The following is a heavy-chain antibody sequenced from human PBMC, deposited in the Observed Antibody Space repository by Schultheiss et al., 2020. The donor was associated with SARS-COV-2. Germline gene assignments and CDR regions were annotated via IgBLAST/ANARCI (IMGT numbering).Heavy chain of an antibody. Sequence: GGSLRLSCAASGFTFSSYGMHWVRQAPGKGLEWVANIKQDGSEKYYVDSVKGRFTISRDNAKNSLYLQMNSLRAEDTAVYYCAREGPDWGSGYYYYGMDVWGQGTTVTVSS. J-gene: IGHJ6*02. CDR3: AREGPDWGSGYYYYGMDV. D-gene: IGHD7-27*01. V-gene: IGHV3-7*01. CDR2: IKQDGSEK. CDR1: GFTFSSYG.